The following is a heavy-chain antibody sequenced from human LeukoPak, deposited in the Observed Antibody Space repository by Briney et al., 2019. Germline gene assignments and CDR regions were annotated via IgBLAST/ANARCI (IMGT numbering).Heavy chain of an antibody. CDR1: GFTFSSYA. J-gene: IGHJ5*02. V-gene: IGHV3-66*01. CDR2: IYSGGNT. CDR3: AREASMNAGRWFDP. Sequence: GGSLRLSCTASGFTFSSYALSWVRQAPGKGLEWVSVIYSGGNTYYADSVKGRFTISRDNSKNTLYLQMNSLRAEDTAVYYCAREASMNAGRWFDPWGQGTLVTVSS. D-gene: IGHD2/OR15-2a*01.